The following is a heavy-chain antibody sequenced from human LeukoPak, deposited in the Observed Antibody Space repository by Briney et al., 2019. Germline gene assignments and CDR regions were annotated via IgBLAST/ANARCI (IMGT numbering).Heavy chain of an antibody. Sequence: ASVKVSCKASGYTFTSYYMHWVRQAPGQGLEWMGIINPSGGSTSYAQKFQGRVTMTRDTSTSTVYMELSSLRSDDTAVYYCARRSTLYSSGRFYFDYWGQGTLVTVSS. CDR1: GYTFTSYY. D-gene: IGHD6-19*01. CDR3: ARRSTLYSSGRFYFDY. J-gene: IGHJ4*02. CDR2: INPSGGST. V-gene: IGHV1-46*01.